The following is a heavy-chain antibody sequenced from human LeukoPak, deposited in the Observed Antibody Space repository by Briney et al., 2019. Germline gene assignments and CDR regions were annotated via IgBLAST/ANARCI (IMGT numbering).Heavy chain of an antibody. J-gene: IGHJ1*01. CDR3: ASSSWSSEYFHY. D-gene: IGHD6-13*01. Sequence: GGSLRLSCAVSGFTVSDNYMSWVRQAPGKGLEWVSVFYSGGSTRYADSVKGRFTISRDNYKNTLYLQLNSLRAEDTAVYFCASSSWSSEYFHYWGQGTLVTVSS. V-gene: IGHV3-66*01. CDR2: FYSGGST. CDR1: GFTVSDNY.